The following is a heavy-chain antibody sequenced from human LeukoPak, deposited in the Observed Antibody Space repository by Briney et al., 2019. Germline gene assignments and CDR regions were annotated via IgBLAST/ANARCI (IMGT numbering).Heavy chain of an antibody. CDR3: ARDPRLGYDSSGYYDY. Sequence: PGRSLRLSCAAPGFTFSSYAMHWVRQAPGKGLEWVAVISYDGSNKYYADSVKGRFTISRDNSKNTLYLQMNSLGAEDTAVYYCARDPRLGYDSSGYYDYWGQGTLVTVSS. CDR2: ISYDGSNK. D-gene: IGHD3-22*01. J-gene: IGHJ4*02. CDR1: GFTFSSYA. V-gene: IGHV3-30-3*01.